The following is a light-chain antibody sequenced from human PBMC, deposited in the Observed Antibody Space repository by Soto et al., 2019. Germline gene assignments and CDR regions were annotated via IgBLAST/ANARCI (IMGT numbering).Light chain of an antibody. V-gene: IGKV3-11*01. CDR3: QQRSSWPPT. J-gene: IGKJ5*01. Sequence: EIVLTQSPATLSLSPWEIATLSCRASQSVSGHLAWYQQKPGLAPRLLIYDASNRATGIPARFSGSGSGTDFTLTISSLEPEDFAVYYCQQRSSWPPTFGQGTRLEIK. CDR2: DAS. CDR1: QSVSGH.